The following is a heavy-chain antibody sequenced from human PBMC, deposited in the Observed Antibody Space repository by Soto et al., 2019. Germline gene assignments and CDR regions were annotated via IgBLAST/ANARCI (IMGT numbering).Heavy chain of an antibody. Sequence: QVQLVQSGAEVKKPGSSVKVSCKASGGTFSSYAISWVRQAPGQGLEGMGGIIPIFGTANYAQKFQGRVTITADESTSTAYMELSRLRSEDTAVYYCARSWNWATVVTPNYGMDVWGQGTTVTVSS. CDR1: GGTFSSYA. J-gene: IGHJ6*02. V-gene: IGHV1-69*01. D-gene: IGHD2-15*01. CDR3: ARSWNWATVVTPNYGMDV. CDR2: IIPIFGTA.